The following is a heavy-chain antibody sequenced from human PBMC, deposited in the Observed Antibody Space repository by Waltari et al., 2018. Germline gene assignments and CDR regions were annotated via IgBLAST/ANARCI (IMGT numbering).Heavy chain of an antibody. D-gene: IGHD5-18*01. Sequence: QVQLQQWGAGLLKPSETLSLPCAVYGGSFSGYYWSWIRQPPGKGLEWIGEINHSGSTNYNPSLKSRVTISVDTSKNQFSLKLSSVTAADTAVYYCASIGPRYSYGYEIWFDPWGQGTLVTVSS. CDR2: INHSGST. J-gene: IGHJ5*02. V-gene: IGHV4-34*01. CDR3: ASIGPRYSYGYEIWFDP. CDR1: GGSFSGYY.